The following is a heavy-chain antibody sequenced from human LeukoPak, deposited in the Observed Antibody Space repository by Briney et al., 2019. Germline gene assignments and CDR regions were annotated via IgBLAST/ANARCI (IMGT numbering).Heavy chain of an antibody. Sequence: SETLSLTCAVYGGSFSGYYWSWIRQPPGKGLEWIGEINHSGSTNYNLSLKSRVTISVDTSKNQFSLKLSSVTAADTAVYYCARSPGATTPDYWGQGTLVTVSS. J-gene: IGHJ4*02. CDR2: INHSGST. V-gene: IGHV4-34*01. D-gene: IGHD1-26*01. CDR3: ARSPGATTPDY. CDR1: GGSFSGYY.